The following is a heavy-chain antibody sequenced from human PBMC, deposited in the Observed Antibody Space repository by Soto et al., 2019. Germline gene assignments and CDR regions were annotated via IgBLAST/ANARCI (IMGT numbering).Heavy chain of an antibody. D-gene: IGHD2-2*01. CDR2: INPNSGGT. CDR1: GYTFTGYY. J-gene: IGHJ4*02. CDR3: ARGYCSSTSCPVYDY. Sequence: QVQLVQSGAEVKKPEASVKVSCKASGYTFTGYYMHWVRQAPGQGLEWMGWINPNSGGTNYAQKFQGWVTMTRDTSISTAYMELSRLRYDDTAVYYCARGYCSSTSCPVYDYWGQGTLVTVSA. V-gene: IGHV1-2*04.